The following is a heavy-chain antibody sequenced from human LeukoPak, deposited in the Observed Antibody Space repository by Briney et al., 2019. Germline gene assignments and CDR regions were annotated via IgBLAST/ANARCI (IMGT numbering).Heavy chain of an antibody. Sequence: PGGSLRLSCAASGFTFSSYWMSWVRQAPGKGLEWVANIKQDGSEKYYVDSVKGRFTISRDNAKNSLYLQMNSLRAEDTAVYCCARLRGYYYGSGTHPYYFDYWGQGTLVTVSS. CDR2: IKQDGSEK. CDR1: GFTFSSYW. D-gene: IGHD3-10*01. J-gene: IGHJ4*02. CDR3: ARLRGYYYGSGTHPYYFDY. V-gene: IGHV3-7*01.